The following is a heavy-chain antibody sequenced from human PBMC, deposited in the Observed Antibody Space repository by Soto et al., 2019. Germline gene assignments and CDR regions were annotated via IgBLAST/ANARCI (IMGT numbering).Heavy chain of an antibody. CDR1: GYIFITKA. D-gene: IGHD7-27*01. CDR2: INTSTGEK. V-gene: IGHV1-3*04. J-gene: IGHJ4*02. CDR3: ARDFNWGTDY. Sequence: GASVKVSCKASGYIFITKAIHWVRQAPGQRLEWLAWINTSTGEKRYSQKFQDRLTVTWDTSASTVYMDLSSLRSEDTAVYYCARDFNWGTDYWGQGSLVTVSS.